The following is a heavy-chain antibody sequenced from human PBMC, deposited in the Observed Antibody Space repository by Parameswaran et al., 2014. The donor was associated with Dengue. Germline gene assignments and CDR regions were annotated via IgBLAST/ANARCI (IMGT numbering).Heavy chain of an antibody. Sequence: VRQAPGKGLEWIGYIYYSGSTNYNPSLKSRVTISVDTSKNQFSLKLSSVTAADTAVYYCARGGIFGVVINCFDPWGQGTLVTVSS. D-gene: IGHD3-3*02. J-gene: IGHJ5*02. CDR2: IYYSGST. V-gene: IGHV4-59*01. CDR3: ARGGIFGVVINCFDP.